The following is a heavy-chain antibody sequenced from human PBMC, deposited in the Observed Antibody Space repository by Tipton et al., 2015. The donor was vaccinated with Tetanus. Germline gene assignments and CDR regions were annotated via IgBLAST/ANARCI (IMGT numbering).Heavy chain of an antibody. D-gene: IGHD6-19*01. CDR1: DGSLGTFY. V-gene: IGHV4-59*01. CDR2: IYVSGTT. Sequence: TLSLTCTVSDGSLGTFYWTWIRQPPGRGLEWIGSIYVSGTTYYFPSLKSRVTMSVDTSKNQFSLRLNSVTAADTAMYYCVRSSPIRVADKWGVDWFDPWGQGTQITVSS. CDR3: VRSSPIRVADKWGVDWFDP. J-gene: IGHJ5*02.